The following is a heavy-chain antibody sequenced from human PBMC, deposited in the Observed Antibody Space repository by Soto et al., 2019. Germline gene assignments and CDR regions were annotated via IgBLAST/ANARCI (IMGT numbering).Heavy chain of an antibody. CDR3: ARDRRYNWNSDYYYYGMDD. CDR1: GGTFSSYA. CDR2: IIPIFGTA. D-gene: IGHD1-7*01. J-gene: IGHJ6*02. V-gene: IGHV1-69*12. Sequence: QVQLVQSGAEVKKPGSSVKVSCKASGGTFSSYAISWVRQAPGQGLEWMGGIIPIFGTANYAQKFQGRVTITADESQSTAYMELSSLRSEDTAVYYCARDRRYNWNSDYYYYGMDDWGQGTTVTVSS.